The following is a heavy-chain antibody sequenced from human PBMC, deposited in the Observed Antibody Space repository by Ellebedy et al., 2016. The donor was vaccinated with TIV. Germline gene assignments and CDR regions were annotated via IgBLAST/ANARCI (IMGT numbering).Heavy chain of an antibody. CDR3: TTNSLLLLAASYDTFNF. J-gene: IGHJ3*01. D-gene: IGHD2-15*01. Sequence: GESLKISXAASGFTFSDAWMSWVRQAPGKGLEWVGRIKRKPDGGTVDHAAPVKGRFTISRDDSKNMLFLQMSSLKTDDTAVYYCTTNSLLLLAASYDTFNFWGLGTMVTVSS. CDR2: IKRKPDGGTV. CDR1: GFTFSDAW. V-gene: IGHV3-15*01.